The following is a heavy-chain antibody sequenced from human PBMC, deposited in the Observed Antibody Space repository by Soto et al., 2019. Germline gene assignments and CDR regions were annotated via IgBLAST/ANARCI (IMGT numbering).Heavy chain of an antibody. Sequence: GASVKVSCKASGYTFTSYGISWVRQAPGQGLEWMGWISAYNGNTNYAQKLQGRVTMTTDTSTSTAYMELRSLRSDDTAVYYCARAPPVAAAGTQYFQHWGQGTLVTVSS. V-gene: IGHV1-18*01. J-gene: IGHJ1*01. CDR1: GYTFTSYG. CDR2: ISAYNGNT. CDR3: ARAPPVAAAGTQYFQH. D-gene: IGHD6-13*01.